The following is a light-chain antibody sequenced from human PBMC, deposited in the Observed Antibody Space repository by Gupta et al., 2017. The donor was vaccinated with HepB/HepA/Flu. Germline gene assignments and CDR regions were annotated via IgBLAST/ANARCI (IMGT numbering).Light chain of an antibody. Sequence: QSALTPPRSVSGFRGQSVTISCTGTNSNIGSYNYVSWYQQHPGKAPKLVIYDVSKRPSGVPDRFSGSKSGSTASLTISGLQAEDEADYYCCSYAGSYTLVFGGGTKLTVL. CDR1: NSNIGSYNY. J-gene: IGLJ3*02. V-gene: IGLV2-11*01. CDR3: CSYAGSYTLV. CDR2: DVS.